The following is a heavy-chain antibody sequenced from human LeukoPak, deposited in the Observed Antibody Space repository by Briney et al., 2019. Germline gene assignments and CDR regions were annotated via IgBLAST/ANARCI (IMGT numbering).Heavy chain of an antibody. CDR3: ARGKLVEIGSQFDY. J-gene: IGHJ4*02. D-gene: IGHD2-2*03. CDR1: GGTFSSYA. CDR2: INHSGST. Sequence: SCKASGGTFSSYAISWIRQPPGKGLEWIGEINHSGSTNYNPPLKSRVTISVDTSKNQFSLKLSSVTAADTAVYYCARGKLVEIGSQFDYWGQGTLVTVSS. V-gene: IGHV4-34*01.